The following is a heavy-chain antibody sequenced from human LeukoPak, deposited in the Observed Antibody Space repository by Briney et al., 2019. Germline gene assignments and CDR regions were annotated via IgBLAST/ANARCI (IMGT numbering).Heavy chain of an antibody. CDR2: IYSGGST. J-gene: IGHJ1*01. CDR3: ASAREYCGSAECYEYFQH. D-gene: IGHD2-21*01. V-gene: IGHV3-53*01. CDR1: GFTVGTNS. Sequence: PGGSLRLSCAASGFTVGTNSMSWVRQSPGKGLEWVSAIYSGGSTYYADSVNGRFTISRDNSSNTLLLQMNSLRAENTALYYCASAREYCGSAECYEYFQHWGQGTLVTVSS.